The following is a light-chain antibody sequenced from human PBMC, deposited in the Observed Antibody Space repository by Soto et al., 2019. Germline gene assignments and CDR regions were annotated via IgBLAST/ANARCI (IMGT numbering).Light chain of an antibody. J-gene: IGKJ1*01. CDR1: QSVNTN. CDR3: QQYNNWPLS. Sequence: EIVVTQSPATLSVSPGERASLSCRASQSVNTNFAWYQQKPGQAPRLLIYGASTRATGIPARFSGSGSGTEFTLTISSLQSEDFAVYYCQQYNNWPLSFGQGTKVDIK. CDR2: GAS. V-gene: IGKV3-15*01.